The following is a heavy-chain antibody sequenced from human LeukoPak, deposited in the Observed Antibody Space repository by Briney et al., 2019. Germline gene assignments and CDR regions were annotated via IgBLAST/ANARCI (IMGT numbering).Heavy chain of an antibody. CDR3: AREWDLGGNAQIDY. CDR1: GYTFTGYY. V-gene: IGHV1-2*02. Sequence: ASVKVSCKASGYTFTGYYMRWVRQAPGQGLEWVGWINPNSGGKNYAQKFQGSVTMTSDTSNSPAYMELSTLRSDDTAVYYCAREWDLGGNAQIDYWVQGTLVTVSS. D-gene: IGHD4-23*01. CDR2: INPNSGGK. J-gene: IGHJ4*02.